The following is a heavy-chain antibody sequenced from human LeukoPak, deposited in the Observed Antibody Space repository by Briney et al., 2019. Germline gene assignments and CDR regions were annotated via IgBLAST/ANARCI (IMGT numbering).Heavy chain of an antibody. CDR2: INPNSGGT. CDR3: ARDRRVPLPIYPGTGRPYWYFDL. V-gene: IGHV1-2*02. J-gene: IGHJ2*01. CDR1: GYTFTGYY. D-gene: IGHD3/OR15-3a*01. Sequence: ASVKVSCKASGYTFTGYYMHWVRQAPGQGLEWMGWINPNSGGTNYAQKFQGRVTMTRDTSISTAYMELSRLRSDDTAVYYCARDRRVPLPIYPGTGRPYWYFDLWGRGTLVTVSS.